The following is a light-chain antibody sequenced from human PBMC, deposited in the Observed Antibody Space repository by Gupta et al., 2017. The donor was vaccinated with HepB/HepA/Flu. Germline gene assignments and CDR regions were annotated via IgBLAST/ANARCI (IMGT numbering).Light chain of an antibody. CDR3: QQYGSSPS. CDR2: GAS. J-gene: IGKJ1*01. CDR1: QSVSSSY. Sequence: EMVFTQSPGTLSLSPGERATLSCRASQSVSSSYLAWYQQKPGQAPRLLIYGASSRATGIPDRFSGSGSGTDFTITISRLEPEDFAVYYCQQYGSSPSFGQGTKVEIK. V-gene: IGKV3-20*01.